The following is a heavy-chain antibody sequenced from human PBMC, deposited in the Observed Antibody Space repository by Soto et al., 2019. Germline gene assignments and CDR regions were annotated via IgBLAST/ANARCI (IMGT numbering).Heavy chain of an antibody. CDR1: GGSISTSKYY. CDR3: ASLKVPGNFDY. CDR2: IYYRGDT. J-gene: IGHJ4*02. Sequence: QLQLQESGPGLVKPSETLSLTCNVSGGSISTSKYYWAWVRQAPGKGLEWIANIYYRGDTYYHPSLRTRLTVSVDTSNNQFSLRLSSLTAAETAMYFCASLKVPGNFDYWGQGTLVTVS. V-gene: IGHV4-39*01. D-gene: IGHD6-13*01.